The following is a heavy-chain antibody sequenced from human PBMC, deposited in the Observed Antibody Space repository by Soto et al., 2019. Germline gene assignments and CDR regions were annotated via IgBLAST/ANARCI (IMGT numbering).Heavy chain of an antibody. J-gene: IGHJ4*02. CDR2: INKSGGSR. V-gene: IGHV3-23*01. CDR3: ANGADLTTIRFDY. D-gene: IGHD3-3*01. Sequence: GGSLRLSCAASGFTFNTFAMTWVRQAPGRGLEWVSRINKSGGSRYYADSVKGRFTVSRANSNNTLYLQMNSLRGEYTATYFFANGADLTTIRFDYCGQGARVSVSS. CDR1: GFTFNTFA.